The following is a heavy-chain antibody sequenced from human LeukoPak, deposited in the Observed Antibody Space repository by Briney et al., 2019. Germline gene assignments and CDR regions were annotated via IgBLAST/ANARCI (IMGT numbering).Heavy chain of an antibody. CDR3: AKGSRGYIDYYFDY. CDR1: GFSFSGYA. V-gene: IGHV3-23*01. J-gene: IGHJ4*02. Sequence: GRSLRLSSTSSGFSFSGYAMIWVRQAPRKGLELVSTISGSGASTFYTDSVRGRFITSKDIPSNIVYLQMNSLRAEDTAVYYCAKGSRGYIDYYFDYWGQGTLATVSS. D-gene: IGHD2-2*02. CDR2: ISGSGAST.